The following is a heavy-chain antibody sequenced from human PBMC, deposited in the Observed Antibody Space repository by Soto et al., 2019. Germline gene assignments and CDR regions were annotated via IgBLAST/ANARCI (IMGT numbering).Heavy chain of an antibody. D-gene: IGHD6-13*01. Sequence: QVQLQESGPGLVKPSETLSLTCTVSGGSISSYYWSWIRQPPGKGLEWIGYISHRGSTNYSPSLKSRVSTSSDTAKNQFALQLSSVTAADPAVYYCARRIAAAGTSNYYGLDVWGQGTTVSVSS. V-gene: IGHV4-59*01. CDR1: GGSISSYY. CDR3: ARRIAAAGTSNYYGLDV. CDR2: ISHRGST. J-gene: IGHJ6*02.